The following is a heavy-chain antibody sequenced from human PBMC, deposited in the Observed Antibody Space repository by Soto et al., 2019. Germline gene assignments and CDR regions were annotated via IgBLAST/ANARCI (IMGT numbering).Heavy chain of an antibody. CDR1: GYTFTSYG. Sequence: RASVKVSCKASGYTFTSYGISWVRQAPGQGLEWMGWISAYNGNTNYAQKLQGRVTMTTDTSTSTAYMELRSLRSDDTAVYYCARGRITIFGVVMNAFDIWGQGTMVTVSS. CDR3: ARGRITIFGVVMNAFDI. CDR2: ISAYNGNT. J-gene: IGHJ3*02. D-gene: IGHD3-3*01. V-gene: IGHV1-18*04.